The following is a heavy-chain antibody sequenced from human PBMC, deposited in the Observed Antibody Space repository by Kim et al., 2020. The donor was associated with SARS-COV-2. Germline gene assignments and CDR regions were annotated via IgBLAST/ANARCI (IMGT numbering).Heavy chain of an antibody. Sequence: ASVKVSCKASGYTFTSYGISWVRQAPGQGLEWMGWISAYNGNTNYAQKLQGRVTMTTDTSTSTAYMELRSLRSDDTAVYYCARVDSSSWERTLYFDYWGQGTLVTVSS. D-gene: IGHD6-13*01. V-gene: IGHV1-18*01. CDR1: GYTFTSYG. J-gene: IGHJ4*02. CDR2: ISAYNGNT. CDR3: ARVDSSSWERTLYFDY.